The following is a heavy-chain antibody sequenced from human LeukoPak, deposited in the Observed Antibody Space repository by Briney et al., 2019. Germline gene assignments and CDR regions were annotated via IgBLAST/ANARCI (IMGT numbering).Heavy chain of an antibody. J-gene: IGHJ3*02. CDR2: IYYSGST. CDR3: ASGPHYYSSGNLDAFDI. D-gene: IGHD3-10*01. V-gene: IGHV4-39*01. CDR1: GGSISSSSYY. Sequence: PSETLSLTCTVSGGSISSSSYYWGWIRQPPGKGLEWIGSIYYSGSTYYNPSLKSRVTISVDTSKNQFSLKLSSVTAADTAVYYCASGPHYYSSGNLDAFDIWGQGTMVTVSS.